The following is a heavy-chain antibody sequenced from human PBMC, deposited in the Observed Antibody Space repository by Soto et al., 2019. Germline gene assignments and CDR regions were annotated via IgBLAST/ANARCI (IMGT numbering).Heavy chain of an antibody. D-gene: IGHD1-1*01. Sequence: PGGSLRLSCAVSGFTFSSYLMHWVRQVPGKGLTWVSRISDDGSTSTYADSVNGRFIISRDNAKNTLYLEMNTLRADDAGLYYGARGRSVSSTGTGAHWGRGTLVTVSS. J-gene: IGHJ4*02. CDR3: ARGRSVSSTGTGAH. CDR1: GFTFSSYL. CDR2: ISDDGSTS. V-gene: IGHV3-74*01.